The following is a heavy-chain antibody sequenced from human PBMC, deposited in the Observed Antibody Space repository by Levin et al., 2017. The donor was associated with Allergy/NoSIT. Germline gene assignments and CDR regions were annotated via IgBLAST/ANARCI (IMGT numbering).Heavy chain of an antibody. D-gene: IGHD5-18*01. V-gene: IGHV3-64D*06. CDR1: GFTFSSYA. CDR3: VKGIQLWYGYFDL. CDR2: ISSNGGST. J-gene: IGHJ2*01. Sequence: GESLKISCSASGFTFSSYAMHWVRQAPGKGLEYVSAISSNGGSTYYADSVKGRFTISRDNSKNTLYLQMSSLRAEDTAVYYCVKGIQLWYGYFDLWGRGTLVTVSS.